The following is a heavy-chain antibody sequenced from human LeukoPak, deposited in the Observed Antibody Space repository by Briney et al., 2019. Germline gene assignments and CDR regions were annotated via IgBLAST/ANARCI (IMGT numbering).Heavy chain of an antibody. D-gene: IGHD1-1*01. CDR2: IYHSGST. CDR1: GGSMSSYY. Sequence: SETLSLTCSVSGGSMSSYYWSWIRQSPGKGLEWIGYIYHSGSTNYNPSLKSRVTISVDTSKNQFSLKLTSVTAADTAVYYCATNWNLDYWGQGTLVTVSS. CDR3: ATNWNLDY. J-gene: IGHJ4*02. V-gene: IGHV4-59*12.